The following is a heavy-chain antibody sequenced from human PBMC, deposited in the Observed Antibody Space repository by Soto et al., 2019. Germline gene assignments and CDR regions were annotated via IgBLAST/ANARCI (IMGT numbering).Heavy chain of an antibody. D-gene: IGHD3-10*01. V-gene: IGHV1-69*01. J-gene: IGHJ5*02. CDR3: ARAAGRFGELFWFDP. CDR1: GGAFSSSG. Sequence: QVQLVQSGAEMKKPGSSVRVSCKASGGAFSSSGISWVRQAPGQGLEWMAGVIPIFGTTKNAPKFQGRVTVSADESTSTAYMELSSLRSEDTAVYYCARAAGRFGELFWFDPWGQGTLVSVSS. CDR2: VIPIFGTT.